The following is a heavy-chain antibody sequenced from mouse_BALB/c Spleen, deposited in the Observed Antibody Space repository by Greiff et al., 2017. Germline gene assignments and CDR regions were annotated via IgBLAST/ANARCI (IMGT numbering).Heavy chain of an antibody. V-gene: IGHV2-4-1*01. D-gene: IGHD2-1*01. CDR1: GFSLTSYG. J-gene: IGHJ4*01. CDR3: ARKRGNVAMDY. CDR2: IWSGGST. Sequence: VMLVESGPGLVQPSQSLSITCTVSGFSLTSYGVHWVRQSPGKGLEWLGVIWSGGSTDYNAAFISRLSISKDNSKSQVFFKMNSLQADDTAIYYCARKRGNVAMDYWGQGTSVTVSS.